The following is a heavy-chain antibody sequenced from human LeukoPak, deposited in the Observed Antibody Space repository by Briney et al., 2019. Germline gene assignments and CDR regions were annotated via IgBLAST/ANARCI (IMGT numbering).Heavy chain of an antibody. J-gene: IGHJ4*02. CDR1: GFTFSSYG. CDR3: AKIIVVPAEDFDY. V-gene: IGHV3-30*02. CDR2: IRYDGSNK. D-gene: IGHD2-2*01. Sequence: GGSLRLSCAASGFTFSSYGMHWVRQAPGKGLEWVAFIRYDGSNKYYADSVKGRFTISRDNSKNTLYLQMNSLRAEDTAVYYCAKIIVVPAEDFDYWGQGTLVTVSS.